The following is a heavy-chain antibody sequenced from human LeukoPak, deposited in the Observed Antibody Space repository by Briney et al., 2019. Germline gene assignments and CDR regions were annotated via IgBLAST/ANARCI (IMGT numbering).Heavy chain of an antibody. CDR2: ISSSGSTI. J-gene: IGHJ4*02. Sequence: PGGSLRLSCAASGFTFSSYEMNWVRQATGKGLEWVSYISSSGSTIYYADSVRGRFTISRDNAKNSLYLQMNSLRAEDTAVYYCAREQPGAYSSSWYGETPGTLDYWGQGTLVTVSS. V-gene: IGHV3-48*03. D-gene: IGHD6-13*01. CDR3: AREQPGAYSSSWYGETPGTLDY. CDR1: GFTFSSYE.